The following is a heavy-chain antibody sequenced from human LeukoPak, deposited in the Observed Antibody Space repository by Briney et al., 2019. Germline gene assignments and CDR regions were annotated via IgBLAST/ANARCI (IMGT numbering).Heavy chain of an antibody. J-gene: IGHJ3*01. Sequence: GGSLRLSCAASGFTFSSSAMSWVRQAPGKGLEWVSLISHTGGNAYYADSVRGRFTISRDNSKNTLYLQMNSLRAEDTAIYYCARDIQLSTWGLGPMVTVSS. CDR2: ISHTGGNA. D-gene: IGHD5-24*01. CDR1: GFTFSSSA. CDR3: ARDIQLST. V-gene: IGHV3-23*01.